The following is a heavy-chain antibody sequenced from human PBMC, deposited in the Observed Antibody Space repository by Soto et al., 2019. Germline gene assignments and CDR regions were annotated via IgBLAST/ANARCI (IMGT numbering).Heavy chain of an antibody. D-gene: IGHD6-19*01. V-gene: IGHV1-69*13. CDR2: IIPIFGTA. Sequence: GASVKVSCKASGGTFSSYAISWVRQAPGQGLEWMGGIIPIFGTANYAQKFQGRVTITADGSTSTAYTELSSLRSEDTAVYYCARDQIAVAGTLDYWGQGTLVTVSS. CDR3: ARDQIAVAGTLDY. J-gene: IGHJ4*02. CDR1: GGTFSSYA.